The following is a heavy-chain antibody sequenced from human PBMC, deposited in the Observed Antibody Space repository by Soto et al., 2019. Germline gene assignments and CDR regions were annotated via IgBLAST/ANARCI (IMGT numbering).Heavy chain of an antibody. CDR1: GFTFSSYG. Sequence: GGSLRLSCAASGFTFSSYGMHWVRQAPGKGLEWVAVILYDGSNKYYPDSVKGRFTISRDNSKNTLFLQMNSLRAEDTAVYYCAKNYDFWSQIGYMDVWGKGTTVTVSS. D-gene: IGHD3-3*01. CDR3: AKNYDFWSQIGYMDV. CDR2: ILYDGSNK. V-gene: IGHV3-30*18. J-gene: IGHJ6*03.